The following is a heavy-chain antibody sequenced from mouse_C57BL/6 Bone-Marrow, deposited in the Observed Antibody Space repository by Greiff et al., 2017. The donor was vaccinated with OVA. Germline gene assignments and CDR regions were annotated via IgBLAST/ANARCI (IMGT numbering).Heavy chain of an antibody. CDR1: GFTFSSYG. Sequence: DVMLVESGGDLVKPGGSLKLSCAASGFTFSSYGMSWVRQTPDKRLEWVATISSGGSYTYYPDSVKGRFTISRDNAKNTLYLQMSSLKSKVTAMYYCAKHGDYGSFFDYWGQGTTLTVSS. CDR2: ISSGGSYT. V-gene: IGHV5-6*02. J-gene: IGHJ2*01. CDR3: AKHGDYGSFFDY. D-gene: IGHD1-1*01.